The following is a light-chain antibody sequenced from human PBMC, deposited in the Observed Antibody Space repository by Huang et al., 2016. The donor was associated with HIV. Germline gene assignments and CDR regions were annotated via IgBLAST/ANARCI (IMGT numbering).Light chain of an antibody. Sequence: EIVLTQSPDTLSLSPGERATVSCRASQSVTRNYLAWYQQRPGQAPKLLIYGASTRATGIPDRFSGSGSGTDFTLTISRLAPEDFAVYYCQQFGGSPPYSFGQGTKLEIK. V-gene: IGKV3-20*01. CDR3: QQFGGSPPYS. CDR2: GAS. J-gene: IGKJ2*03. CDR1: QSVTRNY.